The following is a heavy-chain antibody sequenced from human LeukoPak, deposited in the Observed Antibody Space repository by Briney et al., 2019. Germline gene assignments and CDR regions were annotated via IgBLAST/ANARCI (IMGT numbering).Heavy chain of an antibody. V-gene: IGHV3-30*18. Sequence: GALRLSCAASGFTFSSYGMHWVRQAPGKGLEWVAVISYDGSNKYYADSVKGRFTISRDNSKNTLYLQMNSLRAEDTAVYYCAKDHYDSSGYYYGRYAFDIWGQGTMVTVSS. J-gene: IGHJ3*02. CDR1: GFTFSSYG. CDR2: ISYDGSNK. D-gene: IGHD3-22*01. CDR3: AKDHYDSSGYYYGRYAFDI.